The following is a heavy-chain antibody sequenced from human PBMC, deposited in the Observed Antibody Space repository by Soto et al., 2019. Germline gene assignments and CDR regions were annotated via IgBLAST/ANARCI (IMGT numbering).Heavy chain of an antibody. CDR2: IYDSGNT. Sequence: SETLSLTCTVSGGSVSSGGYYWSWIRQHPGKGLEWIGYIYDSGNTYYNPSFESRLTISVDTSKNQFSLRLSSVSAADTAVYYCARYKQKAYYDFGLDVWGQGTTVTVSS. V-gene: IGHV4-31*03. J-gene: IGHJ6*02. D-gene: IGHD1-20*01. CDR1: GGSVSSGGYY. CDR3: ARYKQKAYYDFGLDV.